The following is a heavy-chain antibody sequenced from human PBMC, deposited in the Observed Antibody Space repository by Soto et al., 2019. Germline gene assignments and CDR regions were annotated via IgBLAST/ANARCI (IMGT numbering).Heavy chain of an antibody. CDR2: IYHSGTT. CDR1: GGSVSSGDFS. V-gene: IGHV4-30-2*01. J-gene: IGHJ3*01. Sequence: QLRLQESGLGLLKPSQTLSLTCAVSGGSVSSGDFSWCWIRQPPGKGLEWVGYIYHSGTTYYHPSLKRRLTISLDRSNNQFSLKLASVTAADSAVYFCARSRSWDGLDFWGQGALVTVS. D-gene: IGHD3-10*01. CDR3: ARSRSWDGLDF.